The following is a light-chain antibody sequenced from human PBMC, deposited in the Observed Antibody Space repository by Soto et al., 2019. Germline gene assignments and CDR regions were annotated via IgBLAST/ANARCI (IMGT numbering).Light chain of an antibody. V-gene: IGLV2-8*01. Sequence: QSALTQPPSASGSPGQSVTISCSGTRSDVGGYNFVSWYQQHPGKAPKLMIYEVSKRPSGVPDRFSGSKSGNTASLTVSGFQADDEADYYCTSYAGSNIPVVFGGGTKVTVL. CDR2: EVS. J-gene: IGLJ2*01. CDR3: TSYAGSNIPVV. CDR1: RSDVGGYNF.